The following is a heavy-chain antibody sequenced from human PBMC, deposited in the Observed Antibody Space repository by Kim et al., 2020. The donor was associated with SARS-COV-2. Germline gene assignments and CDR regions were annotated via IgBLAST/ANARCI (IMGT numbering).Heavy chain of an antibody. Sequence: SETLSLTCTVSGGSISSGSYYWSWIRQPAGKGLEWIGRIYTSGSTNYNPSLKSRVTISVDTSKNQFSLKLSSVTAADTAVYYCARGGRATIFEGYYGMDVWGQGTTVTVSS. CDR1: GGSISSGSYY. D-gene: IGHD3-9*01. CDR3: ARGGRATIFEGYYGMDV. CDR2: IYTSGST. V-gene: IGHV4-61*02. J-gene: IGHJ6*02.